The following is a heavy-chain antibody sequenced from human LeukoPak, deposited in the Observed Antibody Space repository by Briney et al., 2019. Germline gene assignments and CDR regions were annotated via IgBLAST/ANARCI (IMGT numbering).Heavy chain of an antibody. CDR1: GYTFTGYY. Sequence: EASVKVSCKASGYTFTGYYMHWVRQAPGQGLEWIGRINPNSGGTNYAQKFQGRVTMTRDTSISTAYMELSRLRSDDTAVYYCAREVVSTPIAAGVVDYWGQGTLVTVSS. CDR3: AREVVSTPIAAGVVDY. CDR2: INPNSGGT. D-gene: IGHD6-13*01. J-gene: IGHJ4*02. V-gene: IGHV1-2*06.